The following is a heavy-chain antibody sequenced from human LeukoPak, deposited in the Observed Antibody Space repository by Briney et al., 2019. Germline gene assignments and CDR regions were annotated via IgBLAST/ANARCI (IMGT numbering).Heavy chain of an antibody. J-gene: IGHJ6*02. V-gene: IGHV3-7*03. Sequence: GGSLRLSCAASGFTFSSYWMNWARQAPGKGLEWVASINHNGNVNYYVDSVKGRFTISRDNAKNSLYLQMSSLRAEDTAVYYCARYSGSYEVNYYYYYGMNVWGQGTTVTVSS. D-gene: IGHD1-26*01. CDR3: ARYSGSYEVNYYYYYGMNV. CDR1: GFTFSSYW. CDR2: INHNGNVN.